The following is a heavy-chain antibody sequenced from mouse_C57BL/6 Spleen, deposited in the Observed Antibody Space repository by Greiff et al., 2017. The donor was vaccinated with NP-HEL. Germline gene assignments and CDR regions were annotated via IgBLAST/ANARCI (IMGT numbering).Heavy chain of an antibody. CDR1: GFSLTSYG. V-gene: IGHV2-2*01. D-gene: IGHD2-3*01. Sequence: VQLQQSGPGLVQPSQSLSITCTVSGFSLTSYGVHWVRQSPGKGLEWLGVIWSGGSTDYNAAFISRLSISKYNSKSQVFCKMNSLQADDTAIYYCASFSWDDLFAYWGQGTLVTVSA. CDR3: ASFSWDDLFAY. J-gene: IGHJ3*01. CDR2: IWSGGST.